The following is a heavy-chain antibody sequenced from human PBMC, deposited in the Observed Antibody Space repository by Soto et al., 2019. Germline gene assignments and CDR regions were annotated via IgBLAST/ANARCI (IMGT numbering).Heavy chain of an antibody. CDR3: ARAPYYDPFDH. Sequence: SETLSLTCTVSGGSISSSSYYWGWIRQPPGKGLEWIGSIFYSGSTYYNPSLKSRVIISVDMPKNQFSLKVSSVTAADTAVYYCARAPYYDPFDHWGQATLVTVSS. V-gene: IGHV4-39*01. D-gene: IGHD3-3*01. CDR1: GGSISSSSYY. J-gene: IGHJ5*02. CDR2: IFYSGST.